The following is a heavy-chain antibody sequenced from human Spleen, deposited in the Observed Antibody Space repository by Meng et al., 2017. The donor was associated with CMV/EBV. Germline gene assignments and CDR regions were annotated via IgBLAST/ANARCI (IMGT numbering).Heavy chain of an antibody. CDR2: IKRDGSET. CDR3: AASIWEVTTSA. J-gene: IGHJ5*02. D-gene: IGHD4-17*01. CDR1: GFTFSDYP. Sequence: GESLKISCGGSGFTFSDYPMSWVRQAPGKGLEWVANIKRDGSETYYVDSVKGRFTISRDNAKSSLFLQMNSLRAEDTAVYYCAASIWEVTTSAWGQGTLVTVSS. V-gene: IGHV3-7*01.